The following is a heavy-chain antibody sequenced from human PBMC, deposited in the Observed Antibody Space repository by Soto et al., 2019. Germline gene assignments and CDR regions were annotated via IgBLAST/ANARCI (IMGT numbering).Heavy chain of an antibody. CDR2: ISYDGSDE. J-gene: IGHJ6*02. Sequence: QVQLVESGGGVVQPGRSLRLSCAASGFTFRSFGMHWVRQAPGKGLEWVALISYDGSDEYYADSVKGRFTVSRDNSKNTLYLQMNSLQVEDTAIYYCAKHLEYPPPAGMDVWGQGTTVTVPS. CDR1: GFTFRSFG. CDR3: AKHLEYPPPAGMDV. V-gene: IGHV3-30*18.